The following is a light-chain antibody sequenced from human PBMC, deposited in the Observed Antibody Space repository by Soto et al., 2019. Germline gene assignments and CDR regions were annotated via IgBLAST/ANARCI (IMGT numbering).Light chain of an antibody. CDR3: QQYNRALT. Sequence: DIRMTQSPSASSASVGDRVTITCRASQSISSWLAWYQQKPGKAPKVIIYGASSLERGVPSRFSGSGSGTEFTLIISSLQPDDFATYYCQQYNRALTFGPGAKVDI. V-gene: IGKV1-5*01. J-gene: IGKJ3*01. CDR2: GAS. CDR1: QSISSW.